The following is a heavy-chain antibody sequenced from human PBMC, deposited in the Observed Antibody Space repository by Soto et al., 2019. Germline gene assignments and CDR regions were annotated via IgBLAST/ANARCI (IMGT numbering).Heavy chain of an antibody. J-gene: IGHJ1*01. Sequence: VQLQQWGAGLLKPSETLSITCAVYGGSFSGYYWSWIRQPPGRGLEWIGEINHSGSTNYNPSLKSRFTISVDTCKNKLSLKLSSVTAADTAVYYCARARRSSSWFNVQHCDKGTLVTVSS. D-gene: IGHD6-13*01. CDR2: INHSGST. V-gene: IGHV4-34*01. CDR3: ARARRSSSWFNVQH. CDR1: GGSFSGYY.